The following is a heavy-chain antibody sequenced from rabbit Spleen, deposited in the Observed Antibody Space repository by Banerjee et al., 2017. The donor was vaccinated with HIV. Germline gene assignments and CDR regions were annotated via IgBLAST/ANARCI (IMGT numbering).Heavy chain of an antibody. CDR1: LFPFGNDDD. Sequence: VDSGGLLVTAGASVIIISTAALFPFGNDDDRCGVRQAPEEGLKWVRIINTGNGKNYSWSRAKFPFTISKTSSTTVTLKGTRLTAAATASYFCARHGAGGSYFALWGPGTLVTVS. J-gene: IGHJ6*01. D-gene: IGHD8-1*01. CDR3: ARHGAGGSYFAL. V-gene: IGHV1S40*01. CDR2: INTGNGKN.